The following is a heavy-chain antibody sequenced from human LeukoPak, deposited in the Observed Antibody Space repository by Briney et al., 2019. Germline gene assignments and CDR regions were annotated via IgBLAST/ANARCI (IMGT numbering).Heavy chain of an antibody. CDR3: ARIGYSSPSFDF. CDR2: IKQDGSQI. V-gene: IGHV3-7*01. D-gene: IGHD6-6*01. Sequence: PGGSLRLSCAASGFTFTNYWMTWVRQTPGKGLEWVANIKQDGSQIFYVDSVKGRFTISRDSAKSSVYLQMNNVRAEDTAVYHCARIGYSSPSFDFWGQGTLVTVSS. CDR1: GFTFTNYW. J-gene: IGHJ4*02.